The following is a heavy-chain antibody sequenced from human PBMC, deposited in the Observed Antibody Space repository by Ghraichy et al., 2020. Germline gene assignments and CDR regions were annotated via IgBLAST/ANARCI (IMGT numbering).Heavy chain of an antibody. V-gene: IGHV3-48*01. CDR2: ITTSSSTI. CDR1: GFTFSSYS. CDR3: ARGANSYGYVVDY. D-gene: IGHD5-18*01. J-gene: IGHJ4*02. Sequence: GGSLRLSCAASGFTFSSYSMNWVRQAPGKGLEWVSYITTSSSTIYYADSVKGRFTISRDNAKNSLYLQMNSLRAEDTAVYYCARGANSYGYVVDYWGQGTLVTVSS.